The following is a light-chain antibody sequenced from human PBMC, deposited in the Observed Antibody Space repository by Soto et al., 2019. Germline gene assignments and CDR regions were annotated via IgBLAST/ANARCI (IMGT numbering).Light chain of an antibody. J-gene: IGKJ4*01. V-gene: IGKV3-11*01. CDR1: QSVSSY. CDR2: DTS. Sequence: EFVLTQSPATLSLSPGERATLSCRASQSVSSYLAWYQQKPGQAPRLLIYDTSNRATGVPARFSGSGSGTDFTLTISSLEPEDSAVYFCQQRTTWPLTFGGGTKVEIK. CDR3: QQRTTWPLT.